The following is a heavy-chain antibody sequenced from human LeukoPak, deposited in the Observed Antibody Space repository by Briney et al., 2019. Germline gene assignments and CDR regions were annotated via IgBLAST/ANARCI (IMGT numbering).Heavy chain of an antibody. V-gene: IGHV1-3*01. Sequence: ASVRVACKASGYTFTSYAMHWVRQAPGQRLEWMGWINAGNGNTKYSQKFQGRVTITRDTSASTAYMELSSLRSEDTAVYYCARVSGGSRKYYFDYWGQGTLATVSS. CDR2: INAGNGNT. CDR3: ARVSGGSRKYYFDY. D-gene: IGHD2-15*01. CDR1: GYTFTSYA. J-gene: IGHJ4*02.